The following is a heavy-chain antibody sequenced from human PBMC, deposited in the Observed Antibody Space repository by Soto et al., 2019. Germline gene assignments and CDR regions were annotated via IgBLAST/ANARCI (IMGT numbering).Heavy chain of an antibody. CDR1: GFTFSGYG. CDR2: LSYEGSNK. D-gene: IGHD5-12*01. CDR3: AKEERHSGYIIDY. Sequence: QVHLVESGGGVVQPGRSLRLSCEASGFTFSGYGMHWVRQAPGKGLEWVSFLSYEGSNKYYADSVKGRFTISKDNSKHTLNLQMNSLRAEDTAVYYCAKEERHSGYIIDYWGQGTVVTVSS. J-gene: IGHJ4*02. V-gene: IGHV3-30*18.